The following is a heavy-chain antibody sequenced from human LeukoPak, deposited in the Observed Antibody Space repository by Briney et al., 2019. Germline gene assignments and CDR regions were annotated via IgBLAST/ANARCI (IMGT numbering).Heavy chain of an antibody. Sequence: GRSLRLSCAASGFTFSSYGMHWVRQAPGKGLEWVAVIWYDGSNKYYADSVKGRFTISRDNSKNTLYLQMHSLRAEDTAVYYCARTEGQLLWFGELYLGAFDIWGQGTMVTVSS. V-gene: IGHV3-33*01. D-gene: IGHD3-10*01. CDR2: IWYDGSNK. J-gene: IGHJ3*02. CDR3: ARTEGQLLWFGELYLGAFDI. CDR1: GFTFSSYG.